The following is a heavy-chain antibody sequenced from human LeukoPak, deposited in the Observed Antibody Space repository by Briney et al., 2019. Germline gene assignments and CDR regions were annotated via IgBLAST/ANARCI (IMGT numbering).Heavy chain of an antibody. CDR2: ISSSSSTI. Sequence: GGSLRLSCAASGFTSSSYSMNWVRQAPGKGLEWVSYISSSSSTIYYADSVKGRFTISRDNAKNSLYLQMNSLRAEDTAVYYCAREYSSSSGGLDYWGQGTLVTVSS. J-gene: IGHJ4*02. CDR1: GFTSSSYS. CDR3: AREYSSSSGGLDY. D-gene: IGHD6-6*01. V-gene: IGHV3-48*01.